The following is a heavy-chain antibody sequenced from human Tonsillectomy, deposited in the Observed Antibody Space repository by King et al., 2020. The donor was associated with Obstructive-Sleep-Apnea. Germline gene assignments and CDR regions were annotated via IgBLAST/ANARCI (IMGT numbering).Heavy chain of an antibody. V-gene: IGHV3-30*03. CDR1: GFTFSNYG. CDR3: ATNSPHSDY. D-gene: IGHD4-23*01. J-gene: IGHJ4*02. CDR2: ISYDGSNK. Sequence: VQLVESGGGVVQPGRSLRLSCAASGFTFSNYGMHWVRQAPGKGLEWVTVISYDGSNKYYADSVKGRFTISRDDSKNMVYLQMNSLRTEDTAVYYCATNSPHSDYWGQGTLVTVSS.